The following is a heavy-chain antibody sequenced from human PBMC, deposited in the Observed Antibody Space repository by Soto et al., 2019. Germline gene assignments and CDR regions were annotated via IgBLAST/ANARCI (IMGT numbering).Heavy chain of an antibody. Sequence: QVQLVESGGGVVQPGRSLRLSCAVSGFTVSTHGMHWVRQAPGKGLEWVAVISRDGNTKYYVDSVKGRFTISRDNSRNTLFLEMYSLRGDDMAVYYCTGEVASGYWGQGTLVTVSS. V-gene: IGHV3-30*03. CDR2: ISRDGNTK. J-gene: IGHJ4*02. CDR1: GFTVSTHG. D-gene: IGHD2-8*02. CDR3: TGEVASGY.